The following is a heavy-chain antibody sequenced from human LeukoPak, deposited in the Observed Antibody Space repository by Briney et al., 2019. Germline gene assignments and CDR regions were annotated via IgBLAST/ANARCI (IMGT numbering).Heavy chain of an antibody. Sequence: PGGSLRLSCAASGFTFSSYWMSWVRQAPVKGLGWVANIKQDGSEKYYVDSVKGRFTISRDNAKNSLYLQMNSLRAEDTAVYYCARGIYSSSWYSNYYYYMDVWGKGTTVTVSS. J-gene: IGHJ6*03. CDR3: ARGIYSSSWYSNYYYYMDV. D-gene: IGHD6-13*01. V-gene: IGHV3-7*01. CDR1: GFTFSSYW. CDR2: IKQDGSEK.